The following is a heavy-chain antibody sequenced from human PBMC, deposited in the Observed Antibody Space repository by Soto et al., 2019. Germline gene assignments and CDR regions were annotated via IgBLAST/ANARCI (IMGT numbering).Heavy chain of an antibody. Sequence: ESGGGLVKPGGSLRLSCAASGFTFSSYSMNWVRQAPGKGLEWVSSISSSSSYIYYADSVKGRFTISRDNAKNSLYLQMNSLRAEDTAVYYCARGIAARPVYWLVNFDYWGQGTLVTVSS. CDR3: ARGIAARPVYWLVNFDY. J-gene: IGHJ4*02. CDR1: GFTFSSYS. CDR2: ISSSSSYI. V-gene: IGHV3-21*01. D-gene: IGHD6-6*01.